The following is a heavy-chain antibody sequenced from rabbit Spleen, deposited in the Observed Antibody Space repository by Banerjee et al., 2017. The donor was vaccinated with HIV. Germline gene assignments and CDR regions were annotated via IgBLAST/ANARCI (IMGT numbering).Heavy chain of an antibody. V-gene: IGHV1S47*01. CDR2: IDPVFGST. J-gene: IGHJ4*01. Sequence: QEQLVESGGGLVQPGGSLKLSCKGSGFDFSDYGVSWVRQAPGKGLEWIGYIDPVFGSTYYASWVNGRFSISRENTQNTVSLQMNSLTAADTATYFCVRDTWAFNLWGQGTLVTVS. CDR1: GFDFSDYG. CDR3: VRDTWAFNL. D-gene: IGHD3-1*01.